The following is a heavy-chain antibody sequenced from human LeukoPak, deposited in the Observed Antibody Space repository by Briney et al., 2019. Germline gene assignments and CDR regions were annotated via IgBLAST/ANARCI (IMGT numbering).Heavy chain of an antibody. J-gene: IGHJ4*02. CDR1: GYTFTGYY. CDR2: ISPNSGGT. Sequence: ASVKVSCKASGYTFTGYYMHWVRQAPGQGLEWMGWISPNSGGTNYAQKFQGRVTMTRDTSISTAYMELSRLRSDDTAVYYCAREEENSSGYPFDYWGQGTLVTVSS. CDR3: AREEENSSGYPFDY. D-gene: IGHD3-22*01. V-gene: IGHV1-2*02.